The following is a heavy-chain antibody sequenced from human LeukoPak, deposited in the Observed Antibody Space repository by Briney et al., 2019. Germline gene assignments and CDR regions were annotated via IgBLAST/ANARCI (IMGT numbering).Heavy chain of an antibody. J-gene: IGHJ6*02. V-gene: IGHV4-34*01. Sequence: PSETLSLTCAVYGGSFSGYYWSWIRQPPGKGLEWIGEINHSGSTNYNPSLKSRVTISVDTSKNQFSLKLSSVTAADTAVYYCARGGYCSSTSCYTGPRSSSWPPRGEYYGMDVWGQGTTVTVSS. D-gene: IGHD2-2*02. CDR2: INHSGST. CDR3: ARGGYCSSTSCYTGPRSSSWPPRGEYYGMDV. CDR1: GGSFSGYY.